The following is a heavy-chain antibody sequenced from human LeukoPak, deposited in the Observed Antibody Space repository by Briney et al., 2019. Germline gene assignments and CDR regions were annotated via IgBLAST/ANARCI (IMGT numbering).Heavy chain of an antibody. V-gene: IGHV3-9*01. CDR2: ISWNSGSI. CDR1: GFTFDDYA. Sequence: GGSLRLSCAASGFTFDDYAMHWVRQAPGKGLEWVSGISWNSGSIGYADSVKGRFTISRDNAKNSLYLQMNSLRAEDTALYYXXXXXXQLNSDYYYYYGMDVWGQGTTVTVSS. D-gene: IGHD1-1*01. CDR3: XXXXXQLNSDYYYYYGMDV. J-gene: IGHJ6*02.